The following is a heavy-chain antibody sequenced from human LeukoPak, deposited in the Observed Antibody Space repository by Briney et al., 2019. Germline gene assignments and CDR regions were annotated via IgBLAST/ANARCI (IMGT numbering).Heavy chain of an antibody. Sequence: GGSLRLSCAASGFTFSSYSMNWVRQAPGKGLEWVSSISSSSSYIYYADSVKGRFTISRDNAKNSLYLQMNSLRAEDTAVYYCARGVLERAISIAAAGTGWFDPWGQGTLVTVSS. CDR1: GFTFSSYS. J-gene: IGHJ5*02. CDR2: ISSSSSYI. D-gene: IGHD6-13*01. V-gene: IGHV3-21*01. CDR3: ARGVLERAISIAAAGTGWFDP.